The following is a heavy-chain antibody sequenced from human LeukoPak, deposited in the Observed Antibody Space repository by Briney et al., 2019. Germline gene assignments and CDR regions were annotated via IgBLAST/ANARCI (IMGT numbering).Heavy chain of an antibody. Sequence: GGSLRLSCAASGFTFSSYAMSWVRQAPGKGLEWVSVISGSGGTTYNADSVKGRFTISRDNSKNTLYLQMNSLRAGDTAVYYCAKDTSLDIARVFDSWGQGTLVAVSS. J-gene: IGHJ4*02. CDR2: ISGSGGTT. D-gene: IGHD5-12*01. CDR1: GFTFSSYA. CDR3: AKDTSLDIARVFDS. V-gene: IGHV3-23*01.